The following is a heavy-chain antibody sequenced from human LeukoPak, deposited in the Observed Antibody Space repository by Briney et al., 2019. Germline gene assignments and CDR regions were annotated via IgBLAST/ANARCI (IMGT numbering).Heavy chain of an antibody. V-gene: IGHV4-59*08. D-gene: IGHD5-18*01. CDR1: GGSISSYY. Sequence: PSETLSLTCTVAGGSISSYYWIWIRQPPGKGLEWIGYIYYSGNTNYNPSLKSRVTISVDTSKNQFSLKLSSVTAADTAVYYCARGGAYTYGYYWGQGTLVTVSS. CDR2: IYYSGNT. CDR3: ARGGAYTYGYY. J-gene: IGHJ4*02.